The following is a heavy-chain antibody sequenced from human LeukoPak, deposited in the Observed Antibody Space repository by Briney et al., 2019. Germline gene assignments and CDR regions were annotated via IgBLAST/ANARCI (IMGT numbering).Heavy chain of an antibody. D-gene: IGHD3-3*02. CDR2: ISYDGSNK. CDR3: ARAQTLSFSPFDY. CDR1: GFTFSSYA. V-gene: IGHV3-30-3*01. Sequence: PGGSLRLSCAASGFTFSSYAMHWVRQAPGKGLEWVAVISYDGSNKYYADSVKGRFTISRDNSKNTLYPQMNSLRAEDTAVYYCARAQTLSFSPFDYWGQGTLVTVSS. J-gene: IGHJ4*02.